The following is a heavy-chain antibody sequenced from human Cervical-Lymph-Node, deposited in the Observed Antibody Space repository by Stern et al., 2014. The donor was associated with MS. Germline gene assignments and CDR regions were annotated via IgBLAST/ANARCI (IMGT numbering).Heavy chain of an antibody. Sequence: VQLVESGAEVKKPGSSVKVSCKASGGTFSSYAISWVRQAPGQGLEWMGGIIPIFGTANYAQKFQGRVTITADKSTSTAYMELSSLRSEDTAVYYCARDVEQNSSSWYSYYYYGMDVWGQGTTVTVSS. D-gene: IGHD6-13*01. V-gene: IGHV1-69*06. J-gene: IGHJ6*02. CDR1: GGTFSSYA. CDR2: IIPIFGTA. CDR3: ARDVEQNSSSWYSYYYYGMDV.